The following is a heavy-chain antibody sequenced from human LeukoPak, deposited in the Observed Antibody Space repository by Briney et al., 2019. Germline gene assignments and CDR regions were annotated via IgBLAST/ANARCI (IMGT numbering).Heavy chain of an antibody. CDR3: ARDQGNWGFDY. Sequence: ASVKVSCKASGYTFTGYYIHWVRQAPGQGPEWMGWINPNSGVTKYTQKFQGRVTMTSDTSTTTVYMDLSSLRSEDTAVYYCARDQGNWGFDYWGQGTLVTVSS. CDR1: GYTFTGYY. J-gene: IGHJ4*02. V-gene: IGHV1-2*02. D-gene: IGHD7-27*01. CDR2: INPNSGVT.